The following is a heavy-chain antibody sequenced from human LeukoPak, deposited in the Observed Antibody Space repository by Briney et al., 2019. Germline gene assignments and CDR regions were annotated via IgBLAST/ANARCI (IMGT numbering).Heavy chain of an antibody. J-gene: IGHJ4*02. CDR3: ARDPSLDYGDYVDY. Sequence: ASVKVSFKASGYTLTSYGISWVRQAPGQGLEWMGWISAYNGNTNYAQKLQGRVTMTTDTSTSTAYMELRSLRSDDTAVYYCARDPSLDYGDYVDYWGQGTLVTVSS. V-gene: IGHV1-18*01. D-gene: IGHD4-17*01. CDR2: ISAYNGNT. CDR1: GYTLTSYG.